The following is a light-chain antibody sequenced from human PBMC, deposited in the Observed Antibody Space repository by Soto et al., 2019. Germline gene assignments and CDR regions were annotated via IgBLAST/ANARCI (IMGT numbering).Light chain of an antibody. CDR2: DNN. CDR3: QSYDNNLGAWV. J-gene: IGLJ3*02. V-gene: IGLV1-40*01. Sequence: QSVLTQPPSVSGAPGQRVTISCTGSSSNIGAGYNVHWYQQLPGTAPKLLIHDNNNRPSGVPDRFSGSKSGTSASLAITGRQAEDEADFYCQSYDNNLGAWVFGGGTKVTVL. CDR1: SSNIGAGYN.